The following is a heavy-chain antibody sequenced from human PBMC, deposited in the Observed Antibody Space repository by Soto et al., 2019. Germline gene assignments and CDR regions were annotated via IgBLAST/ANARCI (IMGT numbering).Heavy chain of an antibody. CDR1: GYTFTSYD. D-gene: IGHD5-12*01. J-gene: IGHJ6*03. CDR3: ARGNNRGATTLVYYYYYYMDV. Sequence: GASVKVSCKASGYTFTSYDINWVRQATGQGLEWMGWMNPNSGNTGYAQKFQGRVTMTRNTSISTAYMELSSPRSEDTAVYYCARGNNRGATTLVYYYYYYMDVWGKGTTVTVSS. CDR2: MNPNSGNT. V-gene: IGHV1-8*01.